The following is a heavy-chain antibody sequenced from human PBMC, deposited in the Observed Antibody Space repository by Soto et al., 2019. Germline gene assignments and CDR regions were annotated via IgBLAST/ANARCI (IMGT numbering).Heavy chain of an antibody. CDR2: IWYDGSNK. V-gene: IGHV3-33*01. D-gene: IGHD6-13*01. J-gene: IGHJ6*02. Sequence: WGSLRLSCAASGFTFSSYGMHWVRQAPGKGLEWVAVIWYDGSNKYYADSVKGRFTISRDNSKNTLYLQMNSLRAEDTAVYYCARGGAAAGFYYYGMDVWGQGTTVTVSS. CDR3: ARGGAAAGFYYYGMDV. CDR1: GFTFSSYG.